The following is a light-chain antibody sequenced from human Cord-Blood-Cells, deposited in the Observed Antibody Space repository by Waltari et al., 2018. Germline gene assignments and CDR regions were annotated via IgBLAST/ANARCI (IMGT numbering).Light chain of an antibody. CDR1: QSVLYSSNNKNY. Sequence: DIVMTQSPDSLAVSLGERATINCKSSQSVLYSSNNKNYLAWYQQKPGQPPKLLIYWASTRGSGVPDRFSGSGSGTDFTLTIRSLQAEDVAVYYCQQYYSTPWTFGQGTKVEIK. J-gene: IGKJ1*01. CDR3: QQYYSTPWT. CDR2: WAS. V-gene: IGKV4-1*01.